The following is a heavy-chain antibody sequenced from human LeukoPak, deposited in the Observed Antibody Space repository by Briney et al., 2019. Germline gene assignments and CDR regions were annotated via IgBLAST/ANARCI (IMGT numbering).Heavy chain of an antibody. Sequence: SETLSLTCTGSGGSISSSSYYWGWIRQPPGKGLEWIGSIYYSGSTYYNPSLKSRVTISVDTSKNQFSLKLSSVTAADTAVYYCARGPDYYDSSGLARGYYFDYWGQGTLVTVSS. D-gene: IGHD3-22*01. CDR2: IYYSGST. CDR1: GGSISSSSYY. V-gene: IGHV4-39*07. J-gene: IGHJ4*02. CDR3: ARGPDYYDSSGLARGYYFDY.